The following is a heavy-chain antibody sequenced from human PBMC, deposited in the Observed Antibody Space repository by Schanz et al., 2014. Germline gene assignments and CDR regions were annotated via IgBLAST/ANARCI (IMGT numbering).Heavy chain of an antibody. CDR3: ARSTSMYFLQ. Sequence: EVQLVESGGGLVKPGGSLRLSCAASGFTLSSYALSWVRQSPGKGLEWVSAINTADTTYYADSVKGRFTISRDNAKNTLYLQMNSLRAEDTAVYYCARSTSMYFLQWGQGTLVTVSS. D-gene: IGHD2-2*01. CDR2: INTADTT. V-gene: IGHV3-23*04. CDR1: GFTLSSYA. J-gene: IGHJ1*01.